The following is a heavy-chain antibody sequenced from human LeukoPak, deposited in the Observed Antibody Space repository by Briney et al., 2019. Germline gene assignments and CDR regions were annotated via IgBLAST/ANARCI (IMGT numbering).Heavy chain of an antibody. J-gene: IGHJ4*02. D-gene: IGHD2-15*01. Sequence: TGGSLRLSCAASGFTFSSQGMHWVRQAPGKGLEWVAVIWYDGSKKHYADSVKGRFTISRDNSKNTLYLQVNSLRAEDTAVYYCAKESSCSGGSCYVYWGQGTLVTVSS. CDR2: IWYDGSKK. V-gene: IGHV3-33*06. CDR3: AKESSCSGGSCYVY. CDR1: GFTFSSQG.